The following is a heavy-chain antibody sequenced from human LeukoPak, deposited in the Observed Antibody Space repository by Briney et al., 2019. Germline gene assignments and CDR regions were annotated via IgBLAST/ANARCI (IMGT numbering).Heavy chain of an antibody. CDR2: IYPDDSDT. D-gene: IGHD2-15*01. CDR3: ARHSKYRSGGHWFDP. CDR1: GYSFSSNW. Sequence: GEALKISCKASGYSFSSNWIGWVRQMPGKGLEWMGIIYPDDSDTKYSPSFTGQVTISADTSINTANLQWSSLKASDNAMYYRARHSKYRSGGHWFDPWGQETLVTVSS. J-gene: IGHJ5*02. V-gene: IGHV5-51*01.